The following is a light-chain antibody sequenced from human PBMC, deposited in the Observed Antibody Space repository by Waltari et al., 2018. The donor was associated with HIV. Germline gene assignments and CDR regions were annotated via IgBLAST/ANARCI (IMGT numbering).Light chain of an antibody. CDR2: DAS. CDR3: QQYDNLPRRYT. Sequence: DIQMTQSPSSLSASVGDRVTITCRASQDISNYLNWYQQKPGKAPKLLIYDASNLETGVPSTFSGSGSGTDVTLTISSLQPEDIATYYCQQYDNLPRRYTFGPGTKVEIK. V-gene: IGKV1-33*01. J-gene: IGKJ3*01. CDR1: QDISNY.